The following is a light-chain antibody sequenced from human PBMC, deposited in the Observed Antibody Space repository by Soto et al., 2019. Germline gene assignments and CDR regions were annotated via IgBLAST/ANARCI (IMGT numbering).Light chain of an antibody. J-gene: IGLJ2*01. Sequence: QSVXTQPPSASGXXXXSVXXXXXGXSXXXGGYNFVSWYQQHPGKAPKLMIYDVSERPSGVPDRFSGSKSGNTASLTVSGLQADDEADYYCSSYAGTSIPVVFGGGTKLTVL. V-gene: IGLV2-8*01. CDR1: SXXXGGYNF. CDR2: DVS. CDR3: SSYAGTSIPVV.